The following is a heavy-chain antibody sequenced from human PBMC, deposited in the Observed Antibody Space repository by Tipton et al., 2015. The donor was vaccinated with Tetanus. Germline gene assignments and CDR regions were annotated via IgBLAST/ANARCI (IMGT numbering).Heavy chain of an antibody. CDR2: IYYSGST. V-gene: IGHV4-59*05. J-gene: IGHJ4*02. Sequence: TLSLTCTVSGGSISSYYWSWIRQPAGKGLEWIGGIYYSGSTYYNPSLKSRVTISVDTSKNQFSLKLSSVTAADTAVYYCARVQGWGIDYWGQGTLVTVSS. CDR1: GGSISSYY. D-gene: IGHD3-16*01. CDR3: ARVQGWGIDY.